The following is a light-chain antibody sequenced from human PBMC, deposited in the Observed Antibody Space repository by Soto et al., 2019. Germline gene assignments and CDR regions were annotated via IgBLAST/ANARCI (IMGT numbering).Light chain of an antibody. CDR1: QSVSSY. CDR2: DAS. Sequence: EIVLTQSPATLSLSPGERATLSCRASQSVSSYLAWYQHKPGQAPRLLIYDASNRATGIPARFSGSGSGTDFTLTISSLDPEDFAIYYCQQRSNWPPVTFGGGTKVAIK. V-gene: IGKV3-11*01. CDR3: QQRSNWPPVT. J-gene: IGKJ4*01.